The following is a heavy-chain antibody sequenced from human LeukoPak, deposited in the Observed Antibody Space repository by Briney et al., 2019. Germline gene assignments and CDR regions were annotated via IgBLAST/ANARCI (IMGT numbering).Heavy chain of an antibody. CDR2: IYASGST. V-gene: IGHV4-4*07. J-gene: IGHJ5*02. CDR1: GGSFSAYY. CDR3: ARDPRGIVGANHNWFDP. Sequence: SETLSLTCVVYGGSFSAYYWSWIRQPAGKGLEWIGRIYASGSTNYNPSLKSRVTMSVDTSKSQFSLKLISVTAADTAVYYCARDPRGIVGANHNWFDPWGQGTLVTVST. D-gene: IGHD1-26*01.